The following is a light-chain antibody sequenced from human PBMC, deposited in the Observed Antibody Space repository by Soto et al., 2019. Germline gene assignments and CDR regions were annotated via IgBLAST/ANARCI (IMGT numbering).Light chain of an antibody. J-gene: IGLJ1*01. CDR3: KADDSSLSGYV. CDR2: GNS. Sequence: QSVLTQPPSVSGAPGPGVTISCTGSSSNIGAGYDVHWYQQLPGTAPKLLIYGNSNRPSGVPDRFSGSKSGTSASLAITGLQAEDEADYYCKADDSSLSGYVFGTGTKLTVL. CDR1: SSNIGAGYD. V-gene: IGLV1-40*01.